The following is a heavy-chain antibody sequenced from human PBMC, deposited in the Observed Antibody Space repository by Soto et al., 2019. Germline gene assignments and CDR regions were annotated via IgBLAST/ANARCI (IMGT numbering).Heavy chain of an antibody. CDR1: GFTFSSYA. Sequence: GSLRLSCAASGFTFSSYAMHWVRQAPGKGLEWVAVISYDGSNKYYADSVKGRFTISRDNSKNTLYLQMNSLRAEDTAVYYCARWYSSGSSRGLDYWGQGTLVTVSS. CDR2: ISYDGSNK. V-gene: IGHV3-30-3*01. J-gene: IGHJ4*02. D-gene: IGHD6-19*01. CDR3: ARWYSSGSSRGLDY.